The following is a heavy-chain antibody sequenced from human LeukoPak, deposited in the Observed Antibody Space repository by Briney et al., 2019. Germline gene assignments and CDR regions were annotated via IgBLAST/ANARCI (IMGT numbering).Heavy chain of an antibody. D-gene: IGHD3-3*01. CDR3: ARDKPYKASYYDFWSGHRGDAFDI. Sequence: GGSLRLSCAASGFTFSSYAMSWVRQAPGKGLEWVANIKQDGSEKYYVDSVKGRSTISRDNAKNSLYLQMNSLRAEDTAVYYCARDKPYKASYYDFWSGHRGDAFDIWGQGTMVTVSS. CDR1: GFTFSSYA. V-gene: IGHV3-7*01. J-gene: IGHJ3*02. CDR2: IKQDGSEK.